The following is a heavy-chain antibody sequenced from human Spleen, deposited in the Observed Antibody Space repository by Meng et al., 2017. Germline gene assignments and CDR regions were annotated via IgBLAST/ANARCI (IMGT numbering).Heavy chain of an antibody. CDR1: GFTFSTYG. J-gene: IGHJ6*02. D-gene: IGHD3-22*01. V-gene: IGHV3-33*01. CDR3: ARGDSSGYYYGYYYYGMDV. Sequence: GESLKISCAASGFTFSTYGMHWVRQAPGKGLEWVALIWYDGSNTYYADSVKGRFTISRDNSKNTLYLQMNSLRAEDTAVYYCARGDSSGYYYGYYYYGMDVWGQGKPGHRLL. CDR2: IWYDGSNT.